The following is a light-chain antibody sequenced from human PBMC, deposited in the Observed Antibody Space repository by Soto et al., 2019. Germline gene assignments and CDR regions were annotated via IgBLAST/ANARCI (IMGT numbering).Light chain of an antibody. CDR3: SSYTSRSTLV. CDR1: SSDVGGYKY. V-gene: IGLV2-14*01. J-gene: IGLJ2*01. Sequence: QSALTQPASVSGSPGQSITISCTGTSSDVGGYKYVSWYQQHPGKAPKFMIYDVSNRPSGVSNRFSGSKSGNTASLTISGLQAEDEADYYCSSYTSRSTLVFGGGTKLTVL. CDR2: DVS.